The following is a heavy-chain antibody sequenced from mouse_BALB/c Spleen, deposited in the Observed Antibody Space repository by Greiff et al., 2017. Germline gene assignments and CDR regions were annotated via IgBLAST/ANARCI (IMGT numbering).Heavy chain of an antibody. D-gene: IGHD1-2*01. CDR2: IRNKANGYTT. CDR3: ARDKGTATDYAMDD. V-gene: IGHV7-3*02. J-gene: IGHJ4*01. Sequence: EVQLVESGGGLVQPGGSLRLSCATSGFTFSDYYMSWVRQPPGKALVWLGFIRNKANGYTTEYSASVKGRFTISRDNSQSILYLQMNTLRAEDSATYYCARDKGTATDYAMDDGGQGTSVTVTS. CDR1: GFTFSDYY.